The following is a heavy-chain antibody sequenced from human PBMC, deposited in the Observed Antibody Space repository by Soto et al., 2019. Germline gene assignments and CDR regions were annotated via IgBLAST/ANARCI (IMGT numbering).Heavy chain of an antibody. CDR3: ARDHTPRYYYYGMDV. Sequence: GASVKVSCKASGYTFTSYYMHWVRQAPGRGLEWMGIINPSGGSTSYAQKFQGRVTMTRDTSTSTVYMELSSLRSGDTAVYYCARDHTPRYYYYGMDVWGQGTTVTVSS. CDR2: INPSGGST. J-gene: IGHJ6*02. CDR1: GYTFTSYY. V-gene: IGHV1-46*01.